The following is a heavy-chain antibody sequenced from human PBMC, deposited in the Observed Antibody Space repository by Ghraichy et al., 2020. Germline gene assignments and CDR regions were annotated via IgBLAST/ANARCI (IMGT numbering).Heavy chain of an antibody. CDR3: ARAAVGKPRDSYGY. V-gene: IGHV1-2*02. CDR1: GYTFTGYY. CDR2: INPNSGGT. Sequence: ASVKVSCKASGYTFTGYYMHWVRQAPGQGLEWMGWINPNSGGTNYAQKFQGRVTMTRDTSISTAYMELSRLRSDDTAVYYCARAAVGKPRDSYGYWGQGTLVTVSS. J-gene: IGHJ4*02. D-gene: IGHD1-14*01.